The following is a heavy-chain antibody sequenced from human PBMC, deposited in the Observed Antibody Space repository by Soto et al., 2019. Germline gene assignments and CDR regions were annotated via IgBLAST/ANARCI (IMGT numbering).Heavy chain of an antibody. CDR2: INSDGTVT. CDR1: GFTFGDYW. Sequence: PGGSLRLSCAVSGFTFGDYWMHWVRQAPGKGLMWVSRINSDGTVTDYADSVKGRFTVSRDNAKNTLFLQMNSLRAEDTAIYYCTSASVADALDLWGQGTRVTVSS. J-gene: IGHJ3*01. D-gene: IGHD2-21*01. V-gene: IGHV3-74*01. CDR3: TSASVADALDL.